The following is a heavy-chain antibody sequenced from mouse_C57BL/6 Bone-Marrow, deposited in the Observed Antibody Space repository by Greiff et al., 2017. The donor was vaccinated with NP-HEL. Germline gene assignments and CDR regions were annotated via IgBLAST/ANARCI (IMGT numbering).Heavy chain of an antibody. CDR1: GYTFTSYW. V-gene: IGHV1-59*01. J-gene: IGHJ3*01. CDR3: ARGLPRPLAY. Sequence: QVQLQQPGAELVRPGTSVKLSCKASGYTFTSYWMHWVKQRPGQGLEWIGVIDPSDSYTNYNQKFKGKATLTVDTSSSTAYMQLSSLTSEDSAVYYCARGLPRPLAYWGQGTLDTVSA. CDR2: IDPSDSYT.